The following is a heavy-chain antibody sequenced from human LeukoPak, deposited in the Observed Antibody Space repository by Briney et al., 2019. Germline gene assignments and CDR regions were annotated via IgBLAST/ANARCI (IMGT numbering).Heavy chain of an antibody. CDR2: IQYDGNTI. CDR1: GFTYSHNG. V-gene: IGHV3-30*02. CDR3: ARDQGATGGAFDI. Sequence: GGSLRLSCVASGFTYSHNGMHWVRQAPGKGLEWVAFIQYDGNTIFYADSVKGRFTISRDNSKNTLYLQMNSLRAEDTAVYYCARDQGATGGAFDIWGQGTMVTVSS. D-gene: IGHD1-26*01. J-gene: IGHJ3*02.